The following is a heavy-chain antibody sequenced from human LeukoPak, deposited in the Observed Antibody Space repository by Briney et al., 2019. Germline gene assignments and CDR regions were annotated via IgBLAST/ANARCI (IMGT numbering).Heavy chain of an antibody. D-gene: IGHD6-19*01. CDR3: ARVEASIAVAGIQY. CDR1: GFTFSSYA. Sequence: PGGSLRLSCAASGFTFSSYAMNWVRQAPGKGLDWVSYISTSGSTIHYADSVRGRFTISRDNAKNSLYLQMNSLRDEDTAVYYCARVEASIAVAGIQYWGQGTLVTVSS. J-gene: IGHJ4*02. V-gene: IGHV3-48*03. CDR2: ISTSGSTI.